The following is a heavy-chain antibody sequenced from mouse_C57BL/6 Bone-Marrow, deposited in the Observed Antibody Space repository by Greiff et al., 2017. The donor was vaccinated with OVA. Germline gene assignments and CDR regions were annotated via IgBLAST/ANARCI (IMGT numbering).Heavy chain of an antibody. J-gene: IGHJ3*01. V-gene: IGHV1-81*01. CDR1: GYTFTSYG. Sequence: VHLVESGAELARPGASVKLSCKASGYTFTSYGISWVKQRTGQGLEWIGEIYPRSGNTYYNEKFKGKATLTADKSSSTAYMELRSLTSEDSAVYFCARSQATGPWFADWGQGTLGTVAA. D-gene: IGHD3-2*02. CDR2: IYPRSGNT. CDR3: ARSQATGPWFAD.